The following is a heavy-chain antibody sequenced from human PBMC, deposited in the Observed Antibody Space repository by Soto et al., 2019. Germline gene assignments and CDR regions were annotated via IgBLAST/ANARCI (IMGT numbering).Heavy chain of an antibody. CDR3: ARDVCGSGSYCRGMDV. D-gene: IGHD3-10*01. CDR2: IYYSGST. J-gene: IGHJ6*04. Sequence: QVQLQESGPGLVKPSQTLSLTCTVSGGSISSGGYYWSWIRQHPGKGLEWIGYIYYSGSTYYNPSLKSRVTVSVDTSKNQFSLKLSSVTAADTSVYYCARDVCGSGSYCRGMDVWGKGTTVTVSS. CDR1: GGSISSGGYY. V-gene: IGHV4-31*03.